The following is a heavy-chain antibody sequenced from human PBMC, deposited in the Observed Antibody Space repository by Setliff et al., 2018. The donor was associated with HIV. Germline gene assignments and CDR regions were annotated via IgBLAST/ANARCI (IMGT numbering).Heavy chain of an antibody. CDR2: SHYSGSA. CDR1: GGSIGSHY. CDR3: ARTYYDFWSGSYSYKWFDP. V-gene: IGHV4-59*11. D-gene: IGHD3-3*01. J-gene: IGHJ5*02. Sequence: SETLSLTCIVSGGSIGSHYWSWIRQPPGKGLKWIAYSHYSGSADYNPSLKSRVTISIDTSKSQLSLKLSSVTAADTAFYYCARTYYDFWSGSYSYKWFDPWGQGTLVTVSS.